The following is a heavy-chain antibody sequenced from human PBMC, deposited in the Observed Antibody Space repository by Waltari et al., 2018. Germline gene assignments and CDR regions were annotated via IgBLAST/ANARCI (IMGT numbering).Heavy chain of an antibody. Sequence: EVNLVESGGGLVQPGGSLRLSCAASGISFSGSWMHWVRKAPGNGLVWVSRINKNGDAISYADSVKGRFTISKDIAKNTIYLEMNSLRAEDTSVYYCARSGGYIDYLGQGTLVTFSS. D-gene: IGHD2-15*01. CDR2: INKNGDAI. CDR3: ARSGGYIDY. CDR1: GISFSGSW. J-gene: IGHJ4*02. V-gene: IGHV3-74*01.